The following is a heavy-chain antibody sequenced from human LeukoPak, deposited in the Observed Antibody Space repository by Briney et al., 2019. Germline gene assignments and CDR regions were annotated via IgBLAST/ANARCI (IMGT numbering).Heavy chain of an antibody. V-gene: IGHV4-30-4*01. D-gene: IGHD6-13*01. Sequence: PSETLSLTCTVSGGSISSGDYYWSWIRQPPGKGLEWIGYIYYSGSTYYNPSLESRVTISVDTSKNQFSLKLSSVTAADTAVYYCARVESEIAPSHPYNWFDPWGQGTLVTVSS. CDR3: ARVESEIAPSHPYNWFDP. J-gene: IGHJ5*02. CDR1: GGSISSGDYY. CDR2: IYYSGST.